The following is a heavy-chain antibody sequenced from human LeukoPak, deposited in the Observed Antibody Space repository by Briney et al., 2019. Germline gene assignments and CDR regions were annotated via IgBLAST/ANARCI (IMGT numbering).Heavy chain of an antibody. Sequence: GGSLRLSCAASGFTFSDYYVSWIRQAPGKGLEWVSYISSSGSTIYYADSVKGRFTISRDNAKNSLYLQMNSLRAEDTAVYYCARQIGSYYDSSGYPPFDYWGQGTLVTVSS. CDR2: ISSSGSTI. CDR3: ARQIGSYYDSSGYPPFDY. D-gene: IGHD3-22*01. CDR1: GFTFSDYY. J-gene: IGHJ4*02. V-gene: IGHV3-11*01.